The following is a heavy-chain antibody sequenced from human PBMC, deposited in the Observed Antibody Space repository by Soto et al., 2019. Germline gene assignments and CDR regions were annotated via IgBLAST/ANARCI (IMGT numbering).Heavy chain of an antibody. CDR3: ARDSSGRHDY. J-gene: IGHJ4*02. CDR1: GGSLRSGSYY. Sequence: SETLSLTSTVSGGSLRSGSYYWSWIRQPPGKGPAWLGYIYPGGATTYNASLKSRVTISGDTSKNQFFLQVNSVTAADTAVYFCARDSSGRHDYWGQGTPVTVSS. D-gene: IGHD3-22*01. V-gene: IGHV4-61*01. CDR2: IYPGGAT.